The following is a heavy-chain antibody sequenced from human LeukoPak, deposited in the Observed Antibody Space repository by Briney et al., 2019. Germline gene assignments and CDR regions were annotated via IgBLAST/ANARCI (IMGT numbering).Heavy chain of an antibody. D-gene: IGHD3-10*01. CDR1: GGSFSGYY. CDR3: ARSGSGVRGVIINPPPFDY. V-gene: IGHV4-34*01. Sequence: PSETLSLTCAVYGGSFSGYYWSWIRQPPGKGLEWIGEINHSGSTNYNPSLKSRFTISVDTSKNQFSLKLSSVTAADTAVYYCARSGSGVRGVIINPPPFDYWGQGTLVTVSS. CDR2: INHSGST. J-gene: IGHJ4*02.